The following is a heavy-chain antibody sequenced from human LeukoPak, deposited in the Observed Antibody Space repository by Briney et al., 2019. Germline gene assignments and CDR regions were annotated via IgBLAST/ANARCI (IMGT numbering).Heavy chain of an antibody. V-gene: IGHV3-11*04. CDR3: ARDKRPYSSSSLDY. J-gene: IGHJ4*02. CDR1: GFTFSDYY. Sequence: GGSLRLSCAASGFTFSDYYMSWIRQAPGKGLEWVSYISSSGSTIYYADSVKGRFTISRDNAKNSLYLQMNSLRAEDTAVYYCARDKRPYSSSSLDYWGQGTLVTVSS. D-gene: IGHD6-6*01. CDR2: ISSSGSTI.